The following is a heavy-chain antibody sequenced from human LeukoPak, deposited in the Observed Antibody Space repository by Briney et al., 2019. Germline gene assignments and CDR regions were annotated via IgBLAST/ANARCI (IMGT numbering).Heavy chain of an antibody. CDR2: INPNSGGT. V-gene: IGHV1-2*06. CDR1: GYTLTDYY. J-gene: IGHJ6*02. CDR3: ARHGRGYSYGQFFYYYYGMDV. D-gene: IGHD5-18*01. Sequence: ASVKVSCKASGYTLTDYYMHWVRQAPGQGLEWMGRINPNSGGTNYAQKFQGRVTMTRDTSISTVYMELSRLRSDDTAVYYCARHGRGYSYGQFFYYYYGMDVWGQGTTVTVSS.